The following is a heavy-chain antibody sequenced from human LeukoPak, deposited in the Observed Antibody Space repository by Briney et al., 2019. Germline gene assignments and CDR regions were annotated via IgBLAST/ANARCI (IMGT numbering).Heavy chain of an antibody. CDR1: GGSISSGGYY. J-gene: IGHJ4*02. CDR2: IYYSGST. D-gene: IGHD3-10*01. CDR3: ASFRVVRGVIIDNY. Sequence: SETLSLTCTVSGGSISSGGYYWSWIRQHPGKGLEWIGYIYYSGSTYYNPSLKSRVTISVDTSKNQFSLKLSSVTAADTSVYYCASFRVVRGVIIDNYWGQGTLVTVSS. V-gene: IGHV4-31*03.